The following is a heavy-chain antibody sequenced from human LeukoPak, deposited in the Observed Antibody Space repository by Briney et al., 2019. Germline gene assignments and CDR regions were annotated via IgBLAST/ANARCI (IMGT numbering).Heavy chain of an antibody. J-gene: IGHJ4*02. CDR2: INHSGST. CDR1: GGSFSGYY. CDR3: ARVNVLRYFDWFQYYFDY. Sequence: SETLSLTCAVYGGSFSGYYRSWIRQPPGKGLEWIGEINHSGSTNYNPSLKSRVTISVDTSKNQFSLKLSSVTAADTAVYYCARVNVLRYFDWFQYYFDYWGQGTLVTVSS. D-gene: IGHD3-9*01. V-gene: IGHV4-34*01.